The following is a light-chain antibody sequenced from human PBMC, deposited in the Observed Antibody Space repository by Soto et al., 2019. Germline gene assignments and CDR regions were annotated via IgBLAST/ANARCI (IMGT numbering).Light chain of an antibody. CDR2: AAS. CDR3: HPYDKSPHT. V-gene: IGKV3-20*01. J-gene: IGKJ2*01. Sequence: EIVLMQSPGTLSLSPGERATLSCRASQYMTRTYIAWYQQKPGQAPRLLIYAASNRATGIPDKFSGSGSGADYSLTISILEPEDSAVYYCHPYDKSPHTFGQGTKVEIK. CDR1: QYMTRTY.